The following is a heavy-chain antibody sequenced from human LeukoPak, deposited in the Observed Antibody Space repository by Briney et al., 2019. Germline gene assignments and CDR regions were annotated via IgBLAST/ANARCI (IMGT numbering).Heavy chain of an antibody. J-gene: IGHJ4*02. D-gene: IGHD3-22*01. CDR3: ARESSGYYEY. Sequence: AAVTVSCLASGCTFSSYAISGVRQAAGRGLEWMGGIIPIFGTANYAQKFQGRVTITADKSTSTAYMEVSRRRAEGTAGYYCARESSGYYEYWGEGTLVTVSS. CDR1: GCTFSSYA. CDR2: IIPIFGTA. V-gene: IGHV1-69*06.